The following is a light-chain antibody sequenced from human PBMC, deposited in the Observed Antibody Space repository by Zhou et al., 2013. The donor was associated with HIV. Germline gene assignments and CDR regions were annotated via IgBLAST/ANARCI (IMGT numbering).Light chain of an antibody. CDR2: DAS. V-gene: IGKV3-20*01. Sequence: DIVLTQSPDTLSLSPGERATLSCRASQSVDSDYLAWYQQRPGQAPRFLIYDASSRAAGIPDRFSGSGSGTDFTLTISRLEPEDFAVYSCQQYASSPRTFGQGTKVEIK. CDR3: QQYASSPRT. CDR1: QSVDSDY. J-gene: IGKJ1*01.